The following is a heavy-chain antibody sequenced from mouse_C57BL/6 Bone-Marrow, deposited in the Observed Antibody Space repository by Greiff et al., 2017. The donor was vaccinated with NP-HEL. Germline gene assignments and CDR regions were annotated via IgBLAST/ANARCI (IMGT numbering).Heavy chain of an antibody. J-gene: IGHJ3*01. Sequence: QVQLQQPGAELVRPGTSVKLSCKASGYTFTSYWMHWVKQRPGQGLEWIGVIDPSDSYTTYNQKFKGKATLTVDTSSSTAYMQLSSLTSEDSAVYYCARSTVVAKDWFAYWGQGTLVTVSA. V-gene: IGHV1-59*01. CDR1: GYTFTSYW. CDR3: ARSTVVAKDWFAY. CDR2: IDPSDSYT. D-gene: IGHD1-1*01.